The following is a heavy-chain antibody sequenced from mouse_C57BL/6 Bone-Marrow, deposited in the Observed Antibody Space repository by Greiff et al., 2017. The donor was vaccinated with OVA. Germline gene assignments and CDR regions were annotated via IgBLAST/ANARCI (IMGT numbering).Heavy chain of an antibody. V-gene: IGHV1-26*01. J-gene: IGHJ2*01. D-gene: IGHD1-1*01. CDR2: INPNNGGT. Sequence: EVQLQQSGPELVKPGASVKISCKASGYTFTDYYMNWVKQSHGKSLEWIGDINPNNGGTSYNQKFKGKATLTVDQSSSTAYMELRSLTSEDSSVYYCARDTTVVEGDFDYWGQGTTLTVSS. CDR1: GYTFTDYY. CDR3: ARDTTVVEGDFDY.